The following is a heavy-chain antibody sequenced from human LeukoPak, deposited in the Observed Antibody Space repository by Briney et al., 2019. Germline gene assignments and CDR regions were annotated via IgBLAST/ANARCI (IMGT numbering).Heavy chain of an antibody. CDR3: ARDRSYDFWSGSLLT. V-gene: IGHV1-18*01. D-gene: IGHD3-3*01. CDR1: GYTFTSYG. Sequence: GASVKVSCKASGYTFTSYGISWVRQAPGQGLEWMGWISAYNGNTNYAQKLQGRVTMTTDTSTSTAYMELRSLGSDDTAVYYCARDRSYDFWSGSLLTWGQGTTVTVSS. CDR2: ISAYNGNT. J-gene: IGHJ6*02.